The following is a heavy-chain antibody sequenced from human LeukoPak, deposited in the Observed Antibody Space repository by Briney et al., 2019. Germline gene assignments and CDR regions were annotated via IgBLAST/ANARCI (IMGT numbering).Heavy chain of an antibody. J-gene: IGHJ5*02. CDR2: ISYDGSNK. D-gene: IGHD3-3*01. V-gene: IGHV3-30*03. Sequence: GGSLRLSCAASGFTFSSYGMHWVRQAPGKGLEWVAVISYDGSNKYYADSVKGRFTISRDNSKNTLYLQMNSLRVEDTAVYYCARDYDFCSGLFDPWGQGTLVTVSS. CDR3: ARDYDFCSGLFDP. CDR1: GFTFSSYG.